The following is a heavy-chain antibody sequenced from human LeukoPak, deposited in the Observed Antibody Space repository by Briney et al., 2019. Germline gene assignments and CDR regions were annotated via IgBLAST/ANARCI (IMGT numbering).Heavy chain of an antibody. CDR2: ISYDGRNK. CDR3: AKWALPYYYDSSGYYHDTHY. V-gene: IGHV3-30*18. J-gene: IGHJ4*02. CDR1: GFTFSSYG. D-gene: IGHD3-22*01. Sequence: GGSLRLSCAASGFTFSSYGMHWVRQAPGKGLEWVAVISYDGRNKYYADSVKGRFTTSRDNSKNTLYLQMNSLRAEDTAVYYCAKWALPYYYDSSGYYHDTHYWGQGTLDTVSS.